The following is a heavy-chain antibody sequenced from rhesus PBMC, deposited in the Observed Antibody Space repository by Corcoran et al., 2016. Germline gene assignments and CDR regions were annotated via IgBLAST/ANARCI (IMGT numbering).Heavy chain of an antibody. Sequence: QLQLQESGPGLVKPSETLSLTCAVSGGSVSSNYGSWIRQSPGKGLEWIGRISGGGGTTAYNPHLQSRVTISTAPSNNHFSLKLSSVTAADTAVYYCARGDSGGYMVYFYDWGQGVLVIVSS. CDR1: GGSVSSNY. V-gene: IGHV4-173*01. J-gene: IGHJ4*01. D-gene: IGHD1-44*02. CDR3: ARGDSGGYMVYFYD. CDR2: ISGGGGTT.